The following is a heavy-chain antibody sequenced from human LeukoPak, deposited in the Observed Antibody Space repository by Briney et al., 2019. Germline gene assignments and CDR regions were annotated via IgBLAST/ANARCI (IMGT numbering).Heavy chain of an antibody. V-gene: IGHV4-59*01. D-gene: IGHD2-2*01. CDR1: GGSISSYY. J-gene: IGHJ5*02. CDR2: IYYSGST. CDR3: ARDNRGYCSSTSCYPTWFDP. Sequence: SETLSLTCTVSGGSISSYYWSWIRQPPGKGLEWIGYIYYSGSTNYNPSLKSRVTISVDTSKNQFSLKLSSVTAADTAVYYCARDNRGYCSSTSCYPTWFDPWGQGAPVTVSS.